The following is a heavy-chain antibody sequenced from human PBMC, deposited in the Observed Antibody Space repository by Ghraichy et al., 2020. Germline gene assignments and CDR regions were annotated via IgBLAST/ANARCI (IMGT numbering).Heavy chain of an antibody. J-gene: IGHJ4*02. Sequence: SETLSLTYTVSGASITSFYWSWIRQSPGKGLQWIGYGHHSGSAYYSRSLKSRVTISVDTSKRQFSLRLTSLTAADTGVYYCARRHGYSGSMDYWGQGTLVSVSS. CDR1: GASITSFY. D-gene: IGHD5-12*01. CDR3: ARRHGYSGSMDY. CDR2: GHHSGSA. V-gene: IGHV4-59*01.